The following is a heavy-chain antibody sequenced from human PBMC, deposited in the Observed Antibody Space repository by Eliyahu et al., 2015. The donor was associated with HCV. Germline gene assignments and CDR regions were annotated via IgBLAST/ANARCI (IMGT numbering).Heavy chain of an antibody. D-gene: IGHD1-26*01. Sequence: EVQLVESGGGLVKPGGSLRLSCAASGFTFSSYSMNWVRQAPGKGLEWVSSISSSSSYIYYADSVKGRFTISRDNAKNSLYLQMNSLRAEDTAVYYCARDGDSGSYSDYWGQGTLVTVSS. CDR1: GFTFSSYS. CDR3: ARDGDSGSYSDY. J-gene: IGHJ4*02. CDR2: ISSSSSYI. V-gene: IGHV3-21*01.